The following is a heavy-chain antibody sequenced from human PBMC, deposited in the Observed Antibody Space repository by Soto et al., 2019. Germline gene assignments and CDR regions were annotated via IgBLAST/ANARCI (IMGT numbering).Heavy chain of an antibody. D-gene: IGHD3-16*01. Sequence: QVQLVQSGDEVRKPGSSVKVSCKASGYIFVNYGIAWVRQAPGQGLGWMGWISPYSGNTHYASKVQGRLTMTTDTSKSTAYMDLGRLTSDGPAVYYLAMVVNYVTPTPPDVWGQGPTVTVSS. CDR2: ISPYSGNT. J-gene: IGHJ6*02. CDR3: AMVVNYVTPTPPDV. CDR1: GYIFVNYG. V-gene: IGHV1-18*01.